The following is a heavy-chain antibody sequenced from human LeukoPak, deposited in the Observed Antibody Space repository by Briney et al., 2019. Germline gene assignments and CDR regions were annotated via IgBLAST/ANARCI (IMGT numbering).Heavy chain of an antibody. J-gene: IGHJ6*03. CDR2: INHSGST. V-gene: IGHV4-34*01. Sequence: SETLSLTCAVYGGSFSGYYWSWIRQPPGKGLEWIGEINHSGSTNYNPSPKSRVTISVDTSKNQFSLKLSSVTAADTAVYYCARAGPLGIAAAGTLYYYYYMDVWGKGTTVTVSS. CDR1: GGSFSGYY. D-gene: IGHD6-13*01. CDR3: ARAGPLGIAAAGTLYYYYYMDV.